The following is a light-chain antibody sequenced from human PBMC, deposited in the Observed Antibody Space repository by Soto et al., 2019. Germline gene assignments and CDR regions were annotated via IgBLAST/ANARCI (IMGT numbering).Light chain of an antibody. J-gene: IGKJ1*01. Sequence: EIVMTQYPGTLSLSPGDTATLSCRASQSLGSDLAWYQQKPGQAPRLLIFGASARPTGIPARISGSGSGTELTITISSMRSEDFEVYFCQQYYNWTRTFGQGTKVDIK. CDR1: QSLGSD. CDR2: GAS. CDR3: QQYYNWTRT. V-gene: IGKV3-15*01.